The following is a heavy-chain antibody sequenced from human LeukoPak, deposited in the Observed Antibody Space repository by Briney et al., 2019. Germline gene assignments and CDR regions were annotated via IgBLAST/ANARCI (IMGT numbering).Heavy chain of an antibody. V-gene: IGHV4-39*02. CDR2: IYYSGST. Sequence: PSETLSLTCTVSGGSISSSSYYWGWIRQPPGKGLEWIGSIYYSGSTYYNPSLKSRVTISVDTSKNQFSLKLSSVTAADTAVYYCARDGYSGSYLLTYYYYYTMDVWGQGTTVTVSS. CDR1: GGSISSSSYY. CDR3: ARDGYSGSYLLTYYYYYTMDV. J-gene: IGHJ6*02. D-gene: IGHD1-26*01.